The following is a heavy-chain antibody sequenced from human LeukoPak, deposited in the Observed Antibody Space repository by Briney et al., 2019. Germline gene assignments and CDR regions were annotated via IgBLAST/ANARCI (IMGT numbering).Heavy chain of an antibody. CDR3: AREFSYGSSWVAFDI. J-gene: IGHJ3*02. D-gene: IGHD5-18*01. CDR1: GYTFTGYY. Sequence: ASVKVSCKASGYTFTGYYMHWVRQAPGQGLEWMGWINPNSGGTNYAQKFQGRVTMTRDTSISTACMELSRLRSDDTAVYYCAREFSYGSSWVAFDIWGQGTMVTVSS. CDR2: INPNSGGT. V-gene: IGHV1-2*02.